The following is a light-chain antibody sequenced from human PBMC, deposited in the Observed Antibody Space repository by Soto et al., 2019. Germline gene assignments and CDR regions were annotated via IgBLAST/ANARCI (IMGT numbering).Light chain of an antibody. CDR2: VAS. CDR1: QDIKDH. J-gene: IGKJ1*01. CDR3: IQHNSEPWT. V-gene: IGKV1-17*01. Sequence: DIQMTQSPSSLSASVGDRVTLTCRVSQDIKDHLGWYQQKPGTAPKSLIYVASRLQSGFPPRFSGSGSGTEFTLTFSSLQPEVCAAYFCIQHNSEPWTFGQGTQEQI.